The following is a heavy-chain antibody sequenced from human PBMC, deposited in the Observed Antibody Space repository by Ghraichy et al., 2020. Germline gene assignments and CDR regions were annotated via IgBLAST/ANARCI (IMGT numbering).Heavy chain of an antibody. CDR2: ISGSGGYI. J-gene: IGHJ3*02. CDR1: GFTFSSWA. D-gene: IGHD1-26*01. CDR3: GTTRVGATTNGFDI. V-gene: IGHV3-23*01. Sequence: GGSLRLSCAASGFTFSSWAMTWVRRAPGKGLQWVSTISGSGGYIYYADSVKGRFTISRDNTKYTLSLQMNSLRVEDTAIYYCGTTRVGATTNGFDIWGQGTMVTVSS.